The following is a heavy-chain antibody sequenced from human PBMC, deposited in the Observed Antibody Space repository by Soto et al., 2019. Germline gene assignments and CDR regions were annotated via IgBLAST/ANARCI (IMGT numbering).Heavy chain of an antibody. CDR3: ARELDVAAAGSFYYYMDV. CDR1: GFTFSSYS. J-gene: IGHJ6*03. D-gene: IGHD6-13*01. V-gene: IGHV3-48*01. Sequence: GGSLRLSCAASGFTFSSYSINWVRQAPGKGLEWVSYISSSSSTIYYADSVKGRFTISRDNAKNSLYLQMNSLRAEDTAVYYCARELDVAAAGSFYYYMDVWGKGTTVTVSS. CDR2: ISSSSSTI.